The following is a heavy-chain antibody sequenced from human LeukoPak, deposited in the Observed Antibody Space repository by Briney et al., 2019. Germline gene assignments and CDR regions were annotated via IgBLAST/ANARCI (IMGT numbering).Heavy chain of an antibody. D-gene: IGHD6-6*01. J-gene: IGHJ4*02. V-gene: IGHV4-4*09. Sequence: SETLSLTCTVSGGSIGSSYWSWIRQPPGKGLEWIGYIHNTGSTNYNPSLESRVTMSVATSKNQFSLKLSSMAAADTAVYYCARTPYSSSFFLDFWGQGTLVTVSS. CDR3: ARTPYSSSFFLDF. CDR1: GGSIGSSY. CDR2: IHNTGST.